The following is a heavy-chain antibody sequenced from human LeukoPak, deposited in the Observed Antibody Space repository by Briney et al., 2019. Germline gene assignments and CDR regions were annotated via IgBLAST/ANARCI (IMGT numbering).Heavy chain of an antibody. CDR2: INHSGST. V-gene: IGHV4-34*01. CDR3: ARSYGDSHNWFDP. CDR1: GGSFSGYY. D-gene: IGHD4-17*01. Sequence: ASETLSLTCAVYGGSFSGYYWSWIRQPPGKGLEWIGEINHSGSTNYNPSLKSRVTISVDTSKNQFSLKLSSVTAADTAVYYCARSYGDSHNWFDPWGQGTLVTVSS. J-gene: IGHJ5*02.